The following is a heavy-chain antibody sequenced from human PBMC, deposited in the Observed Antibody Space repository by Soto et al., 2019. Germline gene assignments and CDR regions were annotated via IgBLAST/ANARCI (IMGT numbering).Heavy chain of an antibody. D-gene: IGHD2-15*01. Sequence: QVQLVQSGAEVKKPGASVKVSCKASGYTFTSYGISWVRQAPGQGLEWMGWISAYNGNTNYAQKLQGRVTMTTGTSTSTAYMEVRSLRADDTAVYYCAREGEGYCSGGSCAPYDYYGMDVWGQGTTVTVSS. J-gene: IGHJ6*02. CDR2: ISAYNGNT. CDR3: AREGEGYCSGGSCAPYDYYGMDV. CDR1: GYTFTSYG. V-gene: IGHV1-18*01.